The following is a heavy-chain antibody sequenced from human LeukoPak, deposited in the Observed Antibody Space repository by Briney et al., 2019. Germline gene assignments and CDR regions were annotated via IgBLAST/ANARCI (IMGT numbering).Heavy chain of an antibody. J-gene: IGHJ4*02. D-gene: IGHD2-2*01. Sequence: GGSLRLSCAASGFTFSSYAMSWVRQVPGKGLEWVSVISGSGGSTYYADSVKGRFTISRDNAKNTLYLQMNSLRAEDTAVYYCARRVVVPAAPYYFDYWGQGTLVTVSS. CDR2: ISGSGGST. V-gene: IGHV3-23*01. CDR1: GFTFSSYA. CDR3: ARRVVVPAAPYYFDY.